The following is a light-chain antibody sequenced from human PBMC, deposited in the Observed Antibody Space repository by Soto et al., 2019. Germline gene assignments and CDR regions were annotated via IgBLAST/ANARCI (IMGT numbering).Light chain of an antibody. J-gene: IGKJ1*01. CDR2: AAG. Sequence: DIQLTQSPSSLSASIGDRVTITCRASQRVNNYLNWFQQKPGGAPKLLIYAAGTLQLGVPSRFSGSGSGTDFTLIISGLEPEDFATYYCQQIYSTHWTSCRGTKVDIK. CDR3: QQIYSTHWT. CDR1: QRVNNY. V-gene: IGKV1-39*01.